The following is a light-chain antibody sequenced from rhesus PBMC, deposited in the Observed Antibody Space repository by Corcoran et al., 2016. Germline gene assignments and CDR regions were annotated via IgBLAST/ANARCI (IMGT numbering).Light chain of an antibody. CDR2: GAS. CDR1: QRVGSY. J-gene: IGKJ1*01. CDR3: QQSRDLWS. V-gene: IGKV3-31*02. Sequence: EIVMTQSPATLSLSPGESATLSCRASQRVGSYLAWYQKKPGQAPRLLIYGASSRITGIPDRFSGSGSGTDFTLTISGLKPRDVGRYYCQQSRDLWSFGQGAKVEI.